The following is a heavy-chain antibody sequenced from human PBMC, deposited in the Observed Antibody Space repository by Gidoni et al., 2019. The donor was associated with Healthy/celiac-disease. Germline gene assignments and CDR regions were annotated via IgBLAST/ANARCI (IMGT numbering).Heavy chain of an antibody. CDR1: GFTFSSYG. D-gene: IGHD3-10*01. Sequence: QVQLVEFGGGVVQPGRSLRLSCAASGFTFSSYGMHWVRPGPGKGLEWVAVISYDGSNKDYADSVKGRFTVSRDNSKNTLYLQMNSLRAEDTAVYYCATQLLWFGEPSFSWGQGTLVTVSS. CDR3: ATQLLWFGEPSFS. J-gene: IGHJ5*02. V-gene: IGHV3-30*03. CDR2: ISYDGSNK.